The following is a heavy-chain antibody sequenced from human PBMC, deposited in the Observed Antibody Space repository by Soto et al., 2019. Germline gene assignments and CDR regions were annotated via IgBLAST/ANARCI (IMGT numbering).Heavy chain of an antibody. V-gene: IGHV4-59*01. CDR2: FYYSGST. Sequence: PSETLSLTCTVSGGSISGYYWSWIRQPPGKGLEWIGYFYYSGSTNYNPSLKSRVTISVDTSKNQFSLKLSSVTAADTAVYYCARGGWKLFDYWGQGTLVTSPQ. CDR3: ARGGWKLFDY. J-gene: IGHJ4*02. D-gene: IGHD6-19*01. CDR1: GGSISGYY.